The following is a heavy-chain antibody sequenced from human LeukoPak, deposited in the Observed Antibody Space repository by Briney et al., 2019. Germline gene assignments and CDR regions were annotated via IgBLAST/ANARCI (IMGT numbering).Heavy chain of an antibody. CDR2: IYPGDSDT. CDR1: EYSFSGHW. V-gene: IGHV5-51*01. D-gene: IGHD3-22*01. J-gene: IGHJ4*02. Sequence: GESLKISCKGSEYSFSGHWIAWVRQMPGKGLEWMGIIYPGDSDTRYSPSFQGQVTISADKSITTAYLQWSSLKASDSAMYYCARYVRNYFDTKGVFEDWGQGTLVTVSS. CDR3: ARYVRNYFDTKGVFED.